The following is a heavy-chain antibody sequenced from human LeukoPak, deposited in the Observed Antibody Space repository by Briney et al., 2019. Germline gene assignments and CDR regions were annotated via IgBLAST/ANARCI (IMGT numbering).Heavy chain of an antibody. CDR2: ISWNSGSI. CDR3: AKDCSGYYSYMDV. V-gene: IGHV3-9*01. Sequence: AGGSLRLSCAASGFTFDDYAMHWVRQAPGKGPEWVSGISWNSGSIGYADSVKGRFTISRDNAKNSLYLQMNSLRAEDTALYYCAKDCSGYYSYMDVWGKGTTVTISS. J-gene: IGHJ6*03. D-gene: IGHD3-22*01. CDR1: GFTFDDYA.